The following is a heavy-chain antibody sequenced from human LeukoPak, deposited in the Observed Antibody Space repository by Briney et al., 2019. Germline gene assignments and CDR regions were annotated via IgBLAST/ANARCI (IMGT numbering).Heavy chain of an antibody. J-gene: IGHJ3*02. CDR3: ARDTPLNYGDYVDAFDI. CDR1: GFTFSSYS. Sequence: PGGSLRLSCAASGFTFSSYSMNWVRQAPGKGLEWVSSISSSSTYILYADSAKGRFTISRDNAKKSLYLQMNSLRADDTAVYYCARDTPLNYGDYVDAFDIWGQGTVVTVSS. CDR2: ISSSSTYI. V-gene: IGHV3-21*01. D-gene: IGHD4-17*01.